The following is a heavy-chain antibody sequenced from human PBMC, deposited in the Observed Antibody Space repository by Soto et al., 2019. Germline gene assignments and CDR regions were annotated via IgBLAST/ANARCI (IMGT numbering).Heavy chain of an antibody. CDR3: AKGGATYGLLTHDY. CDR1: RFTLSNFA. CDR2: ITGTSANT. J-gene: IGHJ4*02. D-gene: IGHD3-9*01. V-gene: IGHV3-23*01. Sequence: PGGSLRLSCAASRFTLSNFAMSWVRQAPGKGLEWVSTITGTSANTYYTDPVKGRFAISRDNSQNTLYLQMNSLTTEDTAVYYCAKGGATYGLLTHDYWGQGTLVTVSS.